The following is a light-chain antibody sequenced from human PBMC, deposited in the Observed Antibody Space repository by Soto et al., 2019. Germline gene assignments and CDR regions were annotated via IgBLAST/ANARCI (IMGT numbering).Light chain of an antibody. CDR1: SSDVGGYNY. Sequence: QSALTQPASVSGSPGQSITISCTGTSSDVGGYNYVSWYQQHPGKDPKLIIYEVTNRPSGVSGRFSGSKSGNTASLTISGLQAEDEADDYCSSFTTSSTLGVFGGGTKLTVL. J-gene: IGLJ3*02. CDR3: SSFTTSSTLGV. CDR2: EVT. V-gene: IGLV2-14*01.